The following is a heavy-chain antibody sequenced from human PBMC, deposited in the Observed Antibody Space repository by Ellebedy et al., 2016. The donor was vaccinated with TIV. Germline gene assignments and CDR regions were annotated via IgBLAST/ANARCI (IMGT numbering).Heavy chain of an antibody. V-gene: IGHV3-74*03. Sequence: GGSLRLSCAASGFTFSSYWMHWVRQVPGKGLVWVSRINSDGTTTTYADSVKGRFAISRDNAKNTLYLQMNSLRAEDTAVYYCARDQASRGVIIYWGQGTLVTVSS. D-gene: IGHD3-10*01. CDR2: INSDGTTT. CDR3: ARDQASRGVIIY. J-gene: IGHJ4*02. CDR1: GFTFSSYW.